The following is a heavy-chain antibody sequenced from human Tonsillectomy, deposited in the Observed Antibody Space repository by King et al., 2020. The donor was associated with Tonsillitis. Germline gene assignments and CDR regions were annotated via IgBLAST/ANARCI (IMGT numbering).Heavy chain of an antibody. V-gene: IGHV4-4*02. J-gene: IGHJ4*02. Sequence: QLQESGPGLVKPSGTLSLTCAVSGGSISNGHWWTWVRQPPGKGLEWLGRIFHSGITSYNPSLKSRLTITVDKSKNQFSLKVNSLTAADTAVYYCARDRDCANSVCYLFDSWGQGTLVTVSS. CDR1: GGSISNGHW. CDR3: ARDRDCANSVCYLFDS. CDR2: IFHSGIT. D-gene: IGHD2-8*01.